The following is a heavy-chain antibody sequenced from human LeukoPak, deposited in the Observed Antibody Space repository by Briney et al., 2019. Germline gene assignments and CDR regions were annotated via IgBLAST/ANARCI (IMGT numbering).Heavy chain of an antibody. Sequence: SETLSLTCTVSGGSINSYYWSWIRQPPGKGLEWIGYIYYSGITNYNPSLKSRVTISVDTSKNQFSLKLSSVTAADTAVYFCAREFNWGIDYWGQGTLVTVSS. D-gene: IGHD7-27*01. J-gene: IGHJ4*02. V-gene: IGHV4-59*01. CDR3: AREFNWGIDY. CDR1: GGSINSYY. CDR2: IYYSGIT.